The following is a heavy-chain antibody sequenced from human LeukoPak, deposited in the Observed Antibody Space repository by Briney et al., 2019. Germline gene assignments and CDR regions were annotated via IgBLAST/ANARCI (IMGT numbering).Heavy chain of an antibody. CDR2: IKQDGSEK. CDR1: GFTFSNYW. J-gene: IGHJ4*02. V-gene: IGHV3-7*01. D-gene: IGHD2-8*02. CDR3: ARAPATNEWRCMDY. Sequence: GGSLRLSCAASGFTFSNYWMGWVRQAPGKGLEWVANIKQDGSEKRYVDPVKGRFTISRDNAKNSLYLQMNSLRVEDTAVYYCARAPATNEWRCMDYWGQGTLVTVSS.